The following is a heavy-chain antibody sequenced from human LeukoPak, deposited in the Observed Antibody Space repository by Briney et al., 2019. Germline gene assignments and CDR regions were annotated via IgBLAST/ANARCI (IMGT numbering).Heavy chain of an antibody. D-gene: IGHD1-26*01. CDR1: GFAFSSSG. J-gene: IGHJ4*02. CDR3: AKDYGWNAIVRATAGFDF. CDR2: IWYDGSNE. V-gene: IGHV3-30*02. Sequence: GGSLRLSCATSGFAFSSSGMHWVRQSPGKGLEWVAVIWYDGSNEYYADSVKGRFTISRDNSKNTLYLQMNSLRAEDTAVYYCAKDYGWNAIVRATAGFDFWGQGTLVTVSS.